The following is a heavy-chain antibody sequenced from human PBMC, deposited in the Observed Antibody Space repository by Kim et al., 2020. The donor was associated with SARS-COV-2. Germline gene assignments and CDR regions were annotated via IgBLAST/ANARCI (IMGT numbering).Heavy chain of an antibody. Sequence: ASVKVSCEASGYTFTDHYLHWVRQAPGQGLEWMGWINPEHGGTNYAQKFQGRVTMTSDTSISTAYLELNNLRSDDTAVYYCARFGYRGWYFSWFDPWGQG. V-gene: IGHV1-2*02. CDR2: INPEHGGT. J-gene: IGHJ5*02. CDR3: ARFGYRGWYFSWFDP. CDR1: GYTFTDHY. D-gene: IGHD6-19*01.